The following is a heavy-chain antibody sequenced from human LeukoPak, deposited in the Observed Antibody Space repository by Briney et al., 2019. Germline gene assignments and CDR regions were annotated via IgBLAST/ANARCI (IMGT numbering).Heavy chain of an antibody. V-gene: IGHV4-59*11. J-gene: IGHJ6*03. CDR3: ARRSSSSPGFEINYHYYYMDV. D-gene: IGHD6-6*01. Sequence: SETLSLTCTVSGGSISSHSWSWIRQPPGKGLEWIGYIYYSGTTNYNPSLRSRVTISVDTSKNQFSLKLSSVTAADTAVYYCARRSSSSPGFEINYHYYYMDVWGKGTTVTVSS. CDR1: GGSISSHS. CDR2: IYYSGTT.